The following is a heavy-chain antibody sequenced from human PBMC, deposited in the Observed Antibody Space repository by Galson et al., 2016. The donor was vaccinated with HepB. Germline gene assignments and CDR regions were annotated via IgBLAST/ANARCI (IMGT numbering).Heavy chain of an antibody. J-gene: IGHJ3*02. V-gene: IGHV4-59*01. CDR1: GGSISSYY. Sequence: SETLSLTCTVSGGSISSYYWSWIRQPPGKGLEWIGYIYYSGSTNYNPSLKSRVTISVDTSKNQFSLKLNSVTAADTAVYYCARVDDFWSGYDRIDAFDIGGQGTMVTVPS. D-gene: IGHD3-3*01. CDR3: ARVDDFWSGYDRIDAFDI. CDR2: IYYSGST.